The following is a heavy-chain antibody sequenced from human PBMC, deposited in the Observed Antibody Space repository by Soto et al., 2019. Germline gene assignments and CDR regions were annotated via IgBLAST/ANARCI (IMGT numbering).Heavy chain of an antibody. CDR1: GGTFSSYA. V-gene: IGHV1-69*13. J-gene: IGHJ4*02. D-gene: IGHD3-22*01. CDR3: AGRRDDYYDSSGYYYALVY. Sequence: ASVKVSCKASGGTFSSYAISWVRQAPGQGLEWMGGIIPIFGTANYAQKFQGRVTITADESTSTAYMELSSLRSEDTAVYYCAGRRDDYYDSSGYYYALVYWGQGTLVTVSS. CDR2: IIPIFGTA.